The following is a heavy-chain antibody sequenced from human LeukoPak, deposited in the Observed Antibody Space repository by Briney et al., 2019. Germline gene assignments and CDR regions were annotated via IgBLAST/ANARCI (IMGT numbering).Heavy chain of an antibody. V-gene: IGHV3-48*03. CDR1: GFTFSSYE. CDR3: ARDNAYYYDSSGYPDY. J-gene: IGHJ4*02. CDR2: ISSSGSTI. Sequence: GGSLRLSCAASGFTFSSYEMNWVRQAPGKGLEWVSYISSSGSTIYYADSVKGRFTISRDNAKNSLYLQMNSLRAEDTAVYYCARDNAYYYDSSGYPDYWGQGTLVTVSS. D-gene: IGHD3-22*01.